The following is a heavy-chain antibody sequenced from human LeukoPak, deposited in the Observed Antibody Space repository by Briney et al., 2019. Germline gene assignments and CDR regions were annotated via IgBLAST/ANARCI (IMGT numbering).Heavy chain of an antibody. CDR1: GGSIISSGYY. V-gene: IGHV4-39*02. CDR2: VYYSGST. CDR3: AREERDHDTFDI. Sequence: PSETLSLICTVSGGSIISSGYYWAWIRQPPGKGLEWIASVYYSGSTFYNPSLKSRVAMSVDTSKKQFSLQLSSVTAADRAVYYCAREERDHDTFDIWGQGAMATISS. D-gene: IGHD1-26*01. J-gene: IGHJ3*02.